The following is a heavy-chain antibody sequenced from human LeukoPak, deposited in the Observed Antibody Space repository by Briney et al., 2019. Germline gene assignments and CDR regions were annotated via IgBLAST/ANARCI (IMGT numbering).Heavy chain of an antibody. V-gene: IGHV4-59*01. J-gene: IGHJ6*03. CDR1: GGSISSYY. CDR2: IYYSGST. Sequence: SETLSLTCTVSGGSISSYYWSWLRQPPGKGLEWIGYIYYSGSTNYNPSLKSRVTISVDTSKNQFSLKLSSVTAADTAVYYCARGGLSDIYCSGGSCYHNYYYMDVWGKGTTVTISS. D-gene: IGHD2-15*01. CDR3: ARGGLSDIYCSGGSCYHNYYYMDV.